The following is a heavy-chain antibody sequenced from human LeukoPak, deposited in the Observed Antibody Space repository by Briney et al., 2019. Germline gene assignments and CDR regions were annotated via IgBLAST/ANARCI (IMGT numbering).Heavy chain of an antibody. CDR1: GYTFSSYT. Sequence: GASVKVSCKASGYTFSSYTISWVRQAPGQGLEWMGGITPMFETPNYAQKFQGRVTITADISTSTAYMQLSSLRSEDTAVYYCARRVDTAIMSGPFDIWGQGTMVTVSS. V-gene: IGHV1-69*06. D-gene: IGHD5-18*01. J-gene: IGHJ3*02. CDR3: ARRVDTAIMSGPFDI. CDR2: ITPMFETP.